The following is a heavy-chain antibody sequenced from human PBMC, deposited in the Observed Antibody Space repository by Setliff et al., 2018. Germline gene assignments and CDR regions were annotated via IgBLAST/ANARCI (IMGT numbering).Heavy chain of an antibody. D-gene: IGHD6-19*01. J-gene: IGHJ6*02. V-gene: IGHV3-15*01. CDR3: ATSPISSGWHSNFDYNMDV. CDR1: GFTFSNAW. CDR2: IKRITDSGTT. Sequence: GGSLRLSCAASGFTFSNAWMSWVRQAPGKGLEWVGRIKRITDSGTTDHAAPVKGRFTVSRDDSISTLYLQMNSLKTADTAVYYCATSPISSGWHSNFDYNMDVWGQGTTVTVSS.